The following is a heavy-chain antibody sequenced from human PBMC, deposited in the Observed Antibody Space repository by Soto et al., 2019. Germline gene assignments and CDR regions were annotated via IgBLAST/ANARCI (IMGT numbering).Heavy chain of an antibody. Sequence: QVQLQESGPGLVKPSETLSLICTVSGGSLGTYYWTWIRQPPGKGLEWLGYISNTGVTNYHSSLKSRLSMSIDASKNQFSLTLSSVTAADTAIYFCARHGGDVVVVRDWGQGTQVTVSS. V-gene: IGHV4-59*08. J-gene: IGHJ4*02. CDR2: ISNTGVT. CDR3: ARHGGDVVVVRD. CDR1: GGSLGTYY. D-gene: IGHD2-21*01.